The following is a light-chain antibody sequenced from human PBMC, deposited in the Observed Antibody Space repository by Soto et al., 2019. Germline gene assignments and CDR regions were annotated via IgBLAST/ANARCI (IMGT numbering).Light chain of an antibody. CDR1: QNINTW. CDR3: QQSNG. Sequence: DIQMTQSPSILSASVGDRVTITCRATQNINTWLAWYQQKPWKAPKMLMYDASRLQNGVPSRFSGSGSGTQFTLTISSLQPDDFATYYCQQSNGFGPGTKLDVK. J-gene: IGKJ2*01. V-gene: IGKV1-5*01. CDR2: DAS.